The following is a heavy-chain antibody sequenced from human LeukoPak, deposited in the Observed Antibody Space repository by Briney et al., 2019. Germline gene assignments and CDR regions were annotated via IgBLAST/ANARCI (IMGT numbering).Heavy chain of an antibody. CDR1: GGSISSYY. Sequence: SETLSLTCTVSGGSISSYYWSWIRQPPGKGLEWIGYIYPSGSTNYNPSLKSRVTISVDTSKNQFSLKLSSVTAADTAVYYCARHLNWNYADFDYWGQGTLVTVSS. V-gene: IGHV4-4*09. CDR3: ARHLNWNYADFDY. D-gene: IGHD1-7*01. CDR2: IYPSGST. J-gene: IGHJ4*02.